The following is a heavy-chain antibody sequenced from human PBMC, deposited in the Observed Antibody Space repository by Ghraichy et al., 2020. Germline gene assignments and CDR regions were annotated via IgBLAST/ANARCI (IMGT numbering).Heavy chain of an antibody. CDR1: GFTFDDYA. CDR3: AKGSSSAYVWGSFDY. Sequence: GGSLRLSCAASGFTFDDYAMHWVRQVPGKGLEWVSSISWNSGTIDYADSVKGRFTISRDNAKNSLYLQMNSLRAEDTALYYCAKGSSSAYVWGSFDYWGQGTLVTVSS. J-gene: IGHJ4*02. D-gene: IGHD3-16*01. CDR2: ISWNSGTI. V-gene: IGHV3-9*01.